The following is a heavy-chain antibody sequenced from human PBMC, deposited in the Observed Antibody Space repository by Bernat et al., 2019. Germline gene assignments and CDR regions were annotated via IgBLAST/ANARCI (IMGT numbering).Heavy chain of an antibody. J-gene: IGHJ4*02. Sequence: VGAGGGGGKPGGSLRLSCAASGFTFSSYSMNWVRQVPGKGLEWVSSISDSSSYIYYADSVKGRFTISRDNAKNSLYLQMNSLRAEDTAVYYCARDRSVNYYDSSGYYFDYWGQGTLVTVSS. CDR3: ARDRSVNYYDSSGYYFDY. CDR2: ISDSSSYI. V-gene: IGHV3-21*01. D-gene: IGHD3-22*01. CDR1: GFTFSSYS.